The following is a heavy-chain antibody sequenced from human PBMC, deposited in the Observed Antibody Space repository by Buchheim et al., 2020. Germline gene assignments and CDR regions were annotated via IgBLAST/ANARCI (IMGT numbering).Heavy chain of an antibody. CDR1: GGSISSSSYY. CDR2: IYYSGST. CDR3: ARHGGGYEPYFDY. J-gene: IGHJ4*02. V-gene: IGHV4-39*01. Sequence: QLQLQESGPGLVKPSETLSLTCTVSGGSISSSSYYWGWIRQPPGKGLEWIGSIYYSGSTYYNPSLKSRVTISVDTPKNQFSLKRSSVTAADTAVYYCARHGGGYEPYFDYWGQGTL. D-gene: IGHD5-12*01.